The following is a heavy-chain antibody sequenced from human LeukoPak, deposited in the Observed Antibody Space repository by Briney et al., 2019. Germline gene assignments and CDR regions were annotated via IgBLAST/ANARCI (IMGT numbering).Heavy chain of an antibody. CDR1: GFTFSSYW. D-gene: IGHD3-22*01. V-gene: IGHV3-7*01. CDR2: IKQDGSEK. J-gene: IGHJ4*02. CDR3: AREGYYYDSSGYLDY. Sequence: GGSLRLSCAAPGFTFSSYWMSRVRQAPGKGLEWVANIKQDGSEKYYVDSVKGRFTISRDNAKNSLYLQMNSLRAEDTAVYYCAREGYYYDSSGYLDYWGQGTLVTVPS.